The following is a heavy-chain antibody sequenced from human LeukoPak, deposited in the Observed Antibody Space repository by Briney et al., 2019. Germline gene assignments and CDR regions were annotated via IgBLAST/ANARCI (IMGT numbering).Heavy chain of an antibody. CDR3: ARSTRGRYANWYDP. V-gene: IGHV4-4*07. CDR1: GGSISSYY. J-gene: IGHJ5*02. CDR2: IYSNGST. Sequence: SETLSLTCTVSGGSISSYYWSWIRQPAGKGLEWIGRIYSNGSTNYNPSLKSRVTMSVDTSKNHFSLKLTSVTAADTAVYYCARSTRGRYANWYDPWGQGILVTVSS. D-gene: IGHD1-26*01.